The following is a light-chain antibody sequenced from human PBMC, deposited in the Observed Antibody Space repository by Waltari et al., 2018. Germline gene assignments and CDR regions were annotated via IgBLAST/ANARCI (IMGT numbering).Light chain of an antibody. CDR1: QSISSY. CDR2: AAS. J-gene: IGKJ1*01. Sequence: DIQMTQSPSSLSASVGARVTITCRESQSISSYLSWYQQKPGRAPKLLIYAASSLESGVPSRFSGSGSGRDFTLIISSLQPEDFATYSCQQSYSQTRTFGQGTKVEI. CDR3: QQSYSQTRT. V-gene: IGKV1-39*01.